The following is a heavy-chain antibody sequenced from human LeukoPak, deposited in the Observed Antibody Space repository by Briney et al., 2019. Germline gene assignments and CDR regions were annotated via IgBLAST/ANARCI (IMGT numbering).Heavy chain of an antibody. CDR3: ARGGVGAISPPIDY. Sequence: SETLSLTCTVPGGSISSYYWSWIRQPPGKGLEWIGYIYYSGSTNYNPSLKSRVTISVDTSKNQFSLKLSSVTAADTAVYYCARGGVGAISPPIDYWGQGTLVTVSS. J-gene: IGHJ4*02. CDR1: GGSISSYY. V-gene: IGHV4-59*01. CDR2: IYYSGST. D-gene: IGHD1-26*01.